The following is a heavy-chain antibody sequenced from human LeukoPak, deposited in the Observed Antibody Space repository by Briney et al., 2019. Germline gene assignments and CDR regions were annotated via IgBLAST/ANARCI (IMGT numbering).Heavy chain of an antibody. J-gene: IGHJ4*02. D-gene: IGHD4-23*01. V-gene: IGHV1-69*05. Sequence: GASVKVSCKASGGTFSSYAISWVRQAPGQGLEWMGRIIPIFGTANYAQKFQGRVTITTDESTSTAYMELSSLRSEDTAVYYCARDGGNWASDYWGQGTLVTVSS. CDR2: IIPIFGTA. CDR1: GGTFSSYA. CDR3: ARDGGNWASDY.